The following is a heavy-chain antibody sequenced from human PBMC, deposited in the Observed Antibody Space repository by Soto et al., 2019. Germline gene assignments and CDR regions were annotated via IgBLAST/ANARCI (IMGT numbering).Heavy chain of an antibody. Sequence: QVQLVQSGAEVKKPGASVKVSCKASGYTFTSYGISWVRQAPGQGLEWMGWISAYNGNTNYAQKLQGRVTMSTVSSSSTAYMELRSLRSDVTALYYCARDRGSCSCGSCWTHFDYLGQGTLVTVSS. V-gene: IGHV1-18*01. D-gene: IGHD2-15*01. CDR3: ARDRGSCSCGSCWTHFDY. CDR1: GYTFTSYG. CDR2: ISAYNGNT. J-gene: IGHJ4*02.